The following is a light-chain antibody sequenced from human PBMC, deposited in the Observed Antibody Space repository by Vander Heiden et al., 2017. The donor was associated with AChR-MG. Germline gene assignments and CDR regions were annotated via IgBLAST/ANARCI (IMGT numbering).Light chain of an antibody. CDR3: QSRT. CDR1: QSVSSY. Sequence: EIVLTQSPATLSLSPGERATLSCRASQSVSSYLAWYQQKPGQAPRLLIYDASNRATGIPARFSGSGSGTDFTLTISSLEPEDFAVYYCQSRTFGQGTKVEIK. CDR2: DAS. J-gene: IGKJ1*01. V-gene: IGKV3-11*01.